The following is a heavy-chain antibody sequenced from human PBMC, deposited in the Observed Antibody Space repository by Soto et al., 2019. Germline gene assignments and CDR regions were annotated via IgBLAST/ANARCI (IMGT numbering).Heavy chain of an antibody. V-gene: IGHV4-39*01. Sequence: PSETLSLTCSVSGGSINSSSYFWGWDRQPPGKGLEWIGSIYYSGSTYYNPSLRSRVTISVDTSKNQFSLKLSSVTAADTAVFYCARHYSSGSRNWFDPWGQGTLVTVSS. J-gene: IGHJ5*02. CDR2: IYYSGST. D-gene: IGHD6-19*01. CDR1: GGSINSSSYF. CDR3: ARHYSSGSRNWFDP.